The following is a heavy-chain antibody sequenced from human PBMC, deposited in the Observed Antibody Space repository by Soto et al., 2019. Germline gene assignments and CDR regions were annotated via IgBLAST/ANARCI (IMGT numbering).Heavy chain of an antibody. V-gene: IGHV3-23*01. Sequence: EVQLLESGGGLVQPGGSLRLSCAASGFIFNNYALSWVRQGPGKGLGWVSSISGSGTRTYYEDSVRGRFIISRDNSKNTLYLQMKSLRSEDTAIYYCAKGDGGLSYYSGSGTSSYFYGMDIWGQGTTVTVSS. J-gene: IGHJ6*02. D-gene: IGHD3-10*01. CDR2: ISGSGTRT. CDR1: GFIFNNYA. CDR3: AKGDGGLSYYSGSGTSSYFYGMDI.